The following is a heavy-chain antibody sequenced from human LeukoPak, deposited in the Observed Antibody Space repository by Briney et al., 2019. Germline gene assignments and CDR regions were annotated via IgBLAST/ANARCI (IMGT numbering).Heavy chain of an antibody. CDR2: MNPNSGNT. CDR1: GYTFTSYD. J-gene: IGHJ6*03. D-gene: IGHD2-15*01. CDR3: ARGRLLYCSGGSCYKPQRWPSYYMDV. Sequence: GASVKVSCKASGYTFTSYDINWVRQATGQGREWMGWMNPNSGNTGYAQKFQGRVTITRHTSISTAYMEVSSLRSEDTAVYYCARGRLLYCSGGSCYKPQRWPSYYMDVWGKGTTVTVSS. V-gene: IGHV1-8*03.